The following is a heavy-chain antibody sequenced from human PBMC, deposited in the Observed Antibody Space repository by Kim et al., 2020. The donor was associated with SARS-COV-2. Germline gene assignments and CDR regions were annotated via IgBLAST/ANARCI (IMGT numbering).Heavy chain of an antibody. CDR3: ARSGESYDFWSGYYKDYYYYMDV. J-gene: IGHJ6*03. D-gene: IGHD3-3*01. CDR1: GFTFSSYS. CDR2: ISSSSSYI. Sequence: GGSLRLSCATSGFTFSSYSMNWVRQAPGKGLEWVSSISSSSSYIYYADSVKGRFTISRDNAKNSLYLQMNSLRAEDTAVYYCARSGESYDFWSGYYKDYYYYMDVGGKGTTVTVSS. V-gene: IGHV3-21*01.